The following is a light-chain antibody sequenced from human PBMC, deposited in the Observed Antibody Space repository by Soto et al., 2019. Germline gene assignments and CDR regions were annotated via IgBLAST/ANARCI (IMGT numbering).Light chain of an antibody. Sequence: QSVLTQPPSASRAPGQRVTISCTGSSSNIGAGYDVHWYQQLPGTAPKLLIYGNSNRPSGVPDRFSGSKSGTPASLAITGLQAEDEAHYYCQSYDSSLSGAVFGGGTQLTLL. J-gene: IGLJ7*01. CDR2: GNS. CDR1: SSNIGAGYD. V-gene: IGLV1-40*01. CDR3: QSYDSSLSGAV.